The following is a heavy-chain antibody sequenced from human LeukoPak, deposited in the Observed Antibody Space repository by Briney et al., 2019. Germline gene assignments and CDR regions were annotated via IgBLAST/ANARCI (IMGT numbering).Heavy chain of an antibody. D-gene: IGHD6-19*01. J-gene: IGHJ3*02. CDR3: AREIAVAGRAFDI. CDR2: IYTIEST. Sequence: SETLSLTCTVAGGSISSYYWSWIRQPAGKGLEWIGRIYTIESTNYNPSLKSRVTMSVDTSKNQFSPKLSSVPAADTAVYYCAREIAVAGRAFDIWGQGTMVTVSS. CDR1: GGSISSYY. V-gene: IGHV4-4*07.